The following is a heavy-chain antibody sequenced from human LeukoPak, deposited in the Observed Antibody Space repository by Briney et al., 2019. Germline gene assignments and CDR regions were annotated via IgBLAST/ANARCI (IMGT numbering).Heavy chain of an antibody. D-gene: IGHD4-11*01. J-gene: IGHJ6*02. V-gene: IGHV3-21*01. CDR1: GFTFSSYS. Sequence: PGGSLRLSCAASGFTFSSYSMNWVRQAPGKGLEWVSSISSSSSYIYYADSVKGRFTISRDNAKNSLYLQMNSLRAEDAAVYYCARGSDYTPLMDVWGQGTTVTVSS. CDR3: ARGSDYTPLMDV. CDR2: ISSSSSYI.